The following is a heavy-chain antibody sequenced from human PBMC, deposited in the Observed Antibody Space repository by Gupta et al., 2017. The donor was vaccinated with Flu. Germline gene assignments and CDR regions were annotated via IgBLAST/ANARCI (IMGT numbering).Heavy chain of an antibody. CDR1: GYAFSSFH. CDR3: ARRAGIYCSATSCYFDN. D-gene: IGHD2-15*01. CDR2: MNPNSGDS. V-gene: IGHV1-8*01. J-gene: IGHJ4*02. Sequence: QVQLVQSGADVKKPGASVRVSCKASGYAFSSFHINWVRQATGQGPEWMGWMNPNSGDSGYAQKFQGRVTMTRDTSTNTAYLELRSLTSGDTATYYCARRAGIYCSATSCYFDNWGQGTLVTVSS.